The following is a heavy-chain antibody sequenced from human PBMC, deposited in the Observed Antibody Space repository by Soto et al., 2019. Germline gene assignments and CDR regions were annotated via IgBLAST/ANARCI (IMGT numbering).Heavy chain of an antibody. CDR2: IYWDDDT. CDR1: GFSLSTSGVG. D-gene: IGHD2-15*01. J-gene: IGHJ6*02. V-gene: IGHV2-5*02. Sequence: QITLKESGPTLVKPTQTLTLTCTFSGFSLSTSGVGVGWIRQPPGKSLEWIALIYWDDDTRYSPSLTSRLTITKDTSKNQVVLTMTNTEPVDTATYYCAHVLVVVANYGMDVWGQGTTVTVSS. CDR3: AHVLVVVANYGMDV.